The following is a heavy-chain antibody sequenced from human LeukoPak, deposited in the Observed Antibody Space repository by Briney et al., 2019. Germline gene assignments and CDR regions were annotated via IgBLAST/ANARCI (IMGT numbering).Heavy chain of an antibody. Sequence: GASVKVSCKASGYTFTGYYMHWVRQAPGQGLEWMGWINPNSGGTNYAQKFQGRVTMTRDTSISTAYMELSRLRSDDTAVYYCARGPRDSKAGVNWFDHWGQGTLVTVSS. J-gene: IGHJ5*02. CDR2: INPNSGGT. CDR3: ARGPRDSKAGVNWFDH. V-gene: IGHV1-2*02. D-gene: IGHD4-11*01. CDR1: GYTFTGYY.